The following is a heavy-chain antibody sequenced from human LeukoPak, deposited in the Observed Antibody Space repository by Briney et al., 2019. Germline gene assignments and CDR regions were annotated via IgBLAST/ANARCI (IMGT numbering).Heavy chain of an antibody. Sequence: PSQTLSLTCTVSGGSISSGGYCWSWIRQHPGKGLEWIGYIYYSGSTYYNPSLKSRVTISVDTSKNQFSLKLSSVTAADTAVYYCARSDDWFHSDYWGQGTLVTVSS. CDR3: ARSDDWFHSDY. V-gene: IGHV4-31*03. D-gene: IGHD3-3*01. CDR2: IYYSGST. CDR1: GGSISSGGYC. J-gene: IGHJ4*02.